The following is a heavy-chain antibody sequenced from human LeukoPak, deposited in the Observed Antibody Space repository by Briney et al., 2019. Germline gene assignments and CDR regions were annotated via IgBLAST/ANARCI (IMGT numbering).Heavy chain of an antibody. CDR1: GGTFSSYA. J-gene: IGHJ4*02. Sequence: SVKVSCKASGGTFSSYAISWVRQAPGQGLEWMGGIIPIFGTANYAQKFQGRVTMTTDTSTSTAYMELRSLRSDDTAVYYCARTDYDILTGYPKHWGQGTLVTVSS. V-gene: IGHV1-69*05. CDR3: ARTDYDILTGYPKH. CDR2: IIPIFGTA. D-gene: IGHD3-9*01.